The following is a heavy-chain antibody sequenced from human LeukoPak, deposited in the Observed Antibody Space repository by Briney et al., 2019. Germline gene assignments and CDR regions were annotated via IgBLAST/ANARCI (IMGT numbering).Heavy chain of an antibody. CDR3: AKDRLGALNWFDP. D-gene: IGHD7-27*01. Sequence: HGLTLRLFCAASGFTDSSHYMRWVPRASAKGLECVSAISGNGGSIYYADSVKGRFTISRDNSKNMLYLQMNSLRAEDTAVYYCAKDRLGALNWFDPWGQGTLVTVSS. CDR1: GFTDSSHY. V-gene: IGHV3-23*01. J-gene: IGHJ5*02. CDR2: ISGNGGSI.